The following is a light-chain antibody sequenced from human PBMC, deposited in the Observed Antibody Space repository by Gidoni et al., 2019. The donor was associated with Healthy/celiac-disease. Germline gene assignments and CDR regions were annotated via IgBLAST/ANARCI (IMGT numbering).Light chain of an antibody. CDR3: QQYDNLPLT. V-gene: IGKV1-33*01. J-gene: IGKJ3*01. CDR2: DAS. Sequence: DIQMTQSPSSLSASAGDRITITCQASQDISNYLNWYKQKPGKAPKLLIYDASNLETGVPSRFSGSGSGTDFTFTISSLQPEDIATYYCQQYDNLPLTFXPXTKVDIK. CDR1: QDISNY.